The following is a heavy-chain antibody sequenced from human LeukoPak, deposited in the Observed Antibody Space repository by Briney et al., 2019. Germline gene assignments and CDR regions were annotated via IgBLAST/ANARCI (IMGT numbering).Heavy chain of an antibody. J-gene: IGHJ4*02. CDR1: GGSISSGGYY. Sequence: SETLSLTCTVSGGSISSGGYYWSWIRQHPGKGLEWIGYIYYSGSTYYNPSLKSRVTISVDTSKNQFSLKLSSVTVADTAVYYCARATMITFGGVTMRPFDYWGQGTLVTVSS. CDR2: IYYSGST. D-gene: IGHD3-16*01. V-gene: IGHV4-31*03. CDR3: ARATMITFGGVTMRPFDY.